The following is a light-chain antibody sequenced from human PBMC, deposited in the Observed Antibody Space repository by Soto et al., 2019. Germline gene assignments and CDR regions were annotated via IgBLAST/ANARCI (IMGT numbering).Light chain of an antibody. Sequence: QSALTQPRSVSGSPGQSVTISCTGTSSDVGGYNYVSWYQQPPGKAPKVLIYDVSARPSGVPDRFSGSKSGNAAYLTISGLQAEDEGDYYCCSYAGTYSWVFGGVPKLTVL. CDR1: SSDVGGYNY. CDR2: DVS. V-gene: IGLV2-11*01. J-gene: IGLJ3*02. CDR3: CSYAGTYSWV.